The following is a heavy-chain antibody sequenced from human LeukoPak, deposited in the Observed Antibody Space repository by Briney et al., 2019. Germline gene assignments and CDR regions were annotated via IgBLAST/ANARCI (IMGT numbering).Heavy chain of an antibody. CDR1: GYTFTSYG. Sequence: ASVKVSCKASGYTFTSYGISWVRQAPGQGLEWMGWISAYNGNTNYAQKLQGRVTMTTDTSTSTAYMELRSLRSDDTAVYYCARDTDLLRWYSDAFDIWGQGTMVTVSS. V-gene: IGHV1-18*01. CDR2: ISAYNGNT. J-gene: IGHJ3*02. D-gene: IGHD4-23*01. CDR3: ARDTDLLRWYSDAFDI.